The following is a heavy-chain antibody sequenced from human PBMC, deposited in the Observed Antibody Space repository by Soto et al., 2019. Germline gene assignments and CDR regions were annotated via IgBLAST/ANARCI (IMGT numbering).Heavy chain of an antibody. J-gene: IGHJ4*02. Sequence: SETLSLTCTVSGGSISSYYWSWIRQPPGKGLEWIGYIYYSGSTNYNPSLKSRVTISVDTSKNQFSLKLSSVTAADTAVYYCARQGVVPAAMGRYFDYWGQGTLVTVSS. CDR3: ARQGVVPAAMGRYFDY. D-gene: IGHD2-2*01. CDR1: GGSISSYY. CDR2: IYYSGST. V-gene: IGHV4-59*08.